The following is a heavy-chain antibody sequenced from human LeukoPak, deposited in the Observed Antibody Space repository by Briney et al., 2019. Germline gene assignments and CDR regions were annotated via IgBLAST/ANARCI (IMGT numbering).Heavy chain of an antibody. CDR3: AKDGDYRFDY. D-gene: IGHD4-11*01. Sequence: GGSLRLSCAASGFTFSTFGMNWVRQAPGKGLEWVAYIRNDGVNKFYGDSVKGRFTISRDNSKNTLHLQMNNLRADDTAVYYCAKDGDYRFDYWGQGTLVTVSS. CDR2: IRNDGVNK. V-gene: IGHV3-30*02. J-gene: IGHJ4*02. CDR1: GFTFSTFG.